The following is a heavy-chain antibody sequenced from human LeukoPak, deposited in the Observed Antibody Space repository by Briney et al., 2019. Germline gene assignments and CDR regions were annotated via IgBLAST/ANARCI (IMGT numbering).Heavy chain of an antibody. J-gene: IGHJ6*02. V-gene: IGHV4-39*01. Sequence: ETLSLTCTVSGGSISSSSYYWGWIRQPPGKGLEWIGSIYYSGSTYYNPSLKSRVTISVDTSKNQFSLKLSSVTAADTVVYYCARGLHRDIVVVPAAPHYGMDVWGQGTTVTVSS. CDR1: GGSISSSSYY. D-gene: IGHD2-2*01. CDR2: IYYSGST. CDR3: ARGLHRDIVVVPAAPHYGMDV.